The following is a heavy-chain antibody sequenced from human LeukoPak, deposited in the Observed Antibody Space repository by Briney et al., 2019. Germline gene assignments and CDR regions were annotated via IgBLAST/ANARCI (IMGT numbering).Heavy chain of an antibody. CDR3: ARDRGQWLVYFDY. V-gene: IGHV3-30*03. CDR2: ISYDANDK. D-gene: IGHD6-19*01. J-gene: IGHJ4*02. Sequence: GGSLRLSCAASGFTFINYGMHWVRQAPGKGLEWVAVISYDANDKYYADSVKGRFTISRDNSKNTLYLQMNSLRAEDTAVYYCARDRGQWLVYFDYWGQGTLVTVSS. CDR1: GFTFINYG.